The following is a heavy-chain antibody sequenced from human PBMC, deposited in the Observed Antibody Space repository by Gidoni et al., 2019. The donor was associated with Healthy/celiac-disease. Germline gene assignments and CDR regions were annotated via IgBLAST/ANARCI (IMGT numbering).Heavy chain of an antibody. Sequence: QVQLVQSGAEVKKPGSSVKVSCNASGRTLSSYPISWVRPASGQGLELMGGIIPILGTSNYAQKIQGRVTITADESTSTAYMELSSLRSEDTAVYYCARRANWNYVGGNWFDPWGQGTLVTVSS. V-gene: IGHV1-69*01. CDR3: ARRANWNYVGGNWFDP. D-gene: IGHD1-7*01. J-gene: IGHJ5*02. CDR2: IIPILGTS. CDR1: GRTLSSYP.